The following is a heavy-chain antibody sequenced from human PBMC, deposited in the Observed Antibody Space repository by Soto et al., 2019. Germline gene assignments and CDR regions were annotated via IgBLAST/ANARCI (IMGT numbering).Heavy chain of an antibody. CDR1: GGSFSGYY. CDR2: INDRGSI. J-gene: IGHJ2*01. Sequence: QVQLQQWGAGPLRPLETLSLTCGVSGGSFSGYYWAWIRQSPGQGLEWFGEINDRGSINYKPSLKSRVSIPVDTSKNHYYLNLRSVTSADTAVYYCARERHDILTVSPWVWDFDICVRGTLVTV. D-gene: IGHD3-9*01. CDR3: ARERHDILTVSPWVWDFDI. V-gene: IGHV4-34*01.